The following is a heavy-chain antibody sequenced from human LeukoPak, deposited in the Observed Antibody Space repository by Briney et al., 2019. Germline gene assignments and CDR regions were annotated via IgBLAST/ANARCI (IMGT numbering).Heavy chain of an antibody. D-gene: IGHD2-15*01. CDR1: GYTFTSYG. V-gene: IGHV1-18*01. CDR3: AKDIHPGLGSGASCCFDY. Sequence: GASVKVSCKASGYTFTSYGISWVRQAPGQGLEWMGWISGYNGDTNYAQNLQSRVTMTADTSTSTAYMELRNLRYDDTAVYYCAKDIHPGLGSGASCCFDYWGQGTLVTVSS. J-gene: IGHJ4*02. CDR2: ISGYNGDT.